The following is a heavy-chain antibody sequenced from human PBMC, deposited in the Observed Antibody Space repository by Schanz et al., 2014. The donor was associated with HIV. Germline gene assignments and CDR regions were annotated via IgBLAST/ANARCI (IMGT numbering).Heavy chain of an antibody. D-gene: IGHD3-3*01. J-gene: IGHJ3*01. V-gene: IGHV3-33*01. Sequence: VELLESGGGVVQPGRSLRLSWAASGFTFSNFAMHWVRQAPGKGLEWAAVIWYDGSYKYYADSVKGRFTISRDNPKNTLYLQMNSLRAEDTAVYYCARRRWGGLDVWGQGTMVTVSS. CDR3: ARRRWGGLDV. CDR1: GFTFSNFA. CDR2: IWYDGSYK.